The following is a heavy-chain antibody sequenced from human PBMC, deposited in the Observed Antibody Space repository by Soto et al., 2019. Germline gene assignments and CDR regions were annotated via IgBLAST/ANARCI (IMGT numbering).Heavy chain of an antibody. CDR1: GGSISSYY. CDR3: ARLYSSSWYLDHDYYGMDV. V-gene: IGHV4-59*08. Sequence: SETLSLTCTVSGGSISSYYWSWIRQPPGKGLEWIGYIYYSGSTNYNPSLKSRVTISVDTSKNQFSLKLSSVTAADTAVYYCARLYSSSWYLDHDYYGMDVWGQGTTVT. D-gene: IGHD6-13*01. CDR2: IYYSGST. J-gene: IGHJ6*02.